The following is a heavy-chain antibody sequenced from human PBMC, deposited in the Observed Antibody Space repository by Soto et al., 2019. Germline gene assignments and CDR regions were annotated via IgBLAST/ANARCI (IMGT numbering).Heavy chain of an antibody. CDR2: IYHSGST. Sequence: QLQLQESGSGLVKPSQTLSLTCAVSGGSISSGGYTWSWIRQPPGKGLEWIGYIYHSGSTYYNPSLKNRDARAVARSKNQFSLKLSSVTAAGTAVYYCARLEIGNYWYFDLWGRGTLVTVSS. CDR1: GGSISSGGYT. D-gene: IGHD3-22*01. V-gene: IGHV4-30-2*01. CDR3: ARLEIGNYWYFDL. J-gene: IGHJ2*01.